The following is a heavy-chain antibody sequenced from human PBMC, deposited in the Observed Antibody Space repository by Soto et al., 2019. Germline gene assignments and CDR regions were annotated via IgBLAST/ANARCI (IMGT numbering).Heavy chain of an antibody. CDR2: ISYDGSNK. CDR1: GFTFSIYG. V-gene: IGHV3-30*18. CDR3: AKDKYSGYEPHGAFDI. D-gene: IGHD5-12*01. Sequence: GGSMRLSCAASGFTFSIYGMHWVRQAPGKGLEWVAVISYDGSNKYYADSVKGRFTISRDNSKDTLYLQMNSLRAEDTAVYYCAKDKYSGYEPHGAFDIWGQGTMVTVSS. J-gene: IGHJ3*02.